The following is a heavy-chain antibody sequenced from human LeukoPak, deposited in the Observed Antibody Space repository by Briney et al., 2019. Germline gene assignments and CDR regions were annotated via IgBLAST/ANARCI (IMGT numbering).Heavy chain of an antibody. J-gene: IGHJ4*02. Sequence: PGGSLRLSCAASGFTFSTYSMNWVRQAPGKGLEWVAFIQYDGSSAYYGDSVKGRFTMSRDNSKNTLSLQMNSLRVEDTAVYYCAKGLGYYFDYWGQGILVTVSS. CDR2: IQYDGSSA. CDR1: GFTFSTYS. V-gene: IGHV3-30*02. CDR3: AKGLGYYFDY. D-gene: IGHD3-16*01.